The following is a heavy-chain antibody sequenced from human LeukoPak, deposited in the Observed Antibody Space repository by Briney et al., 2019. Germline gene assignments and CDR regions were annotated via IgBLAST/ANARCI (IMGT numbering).Heavy chain of an antibody. CDR1: GDSISSYY. CDR2: VYYSGST. D-gene: IGHD3-10*01. J-gene: IGHJ4*02. V-gene: IGHV4-59*01. CDR3: ARNGFGDIDY. Sequence: SGTLSLTCTVSGDSISSYYWSWVRQPPGKGLEWIGYVYYSGSTNYNPSLKSRVTISVDTSKNQFSLRLSSVTAADTAVYYCARNGFGDIDYWGQGTLVTVSS.